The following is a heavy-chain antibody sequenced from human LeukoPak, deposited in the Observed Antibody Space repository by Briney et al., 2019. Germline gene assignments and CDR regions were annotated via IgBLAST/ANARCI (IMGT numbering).Heavy chain of an antibody. CDR1: GFTFSSYS. Sequence: PGGSLRLSCAASGFTFSSYSMNWVRQAPGKGLEWVSYISGSSSTIYYADSVKGRFTISRDNAKNSLYLQMNNLRAEDTAVYYCARDLPDYWGQGTLVTASS. J-gene: IGHJ4*02. CDR3: ARDLPDY. CDR2: ISGSSSTI. V-gene: IGHV3-48*01.